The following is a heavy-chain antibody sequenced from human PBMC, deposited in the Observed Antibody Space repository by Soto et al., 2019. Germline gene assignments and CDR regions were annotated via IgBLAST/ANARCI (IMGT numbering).Heavy chain of an antibody. CDR3: ALQWRQTDYFDS. CDR2: IYWDDDK. V-gene: IGHV2-5*02. CDR1: GFSLSTSGVG. J-gene: IGHJ4*02. Sequence: QITLKESGPTLVKPTQTLTLTCTFSGFSLSTSGVGVGWIRQPPGKALEWLALIYWDDDKRYSPSLKSRLTTTKDTTKTQVVPTMTNMDPEHTATYYFALQWRQTDYFDSGAQGTLVTVAS. D-gene: IGHD6-19*01.